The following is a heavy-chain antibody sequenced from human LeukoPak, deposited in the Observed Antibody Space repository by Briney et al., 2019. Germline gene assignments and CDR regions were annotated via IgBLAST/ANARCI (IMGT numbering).Heavy chain of an antibody. J-gene: IGHJ4*02. Sequence: SETLSLTCTVSGGSISSSSYYWGWIRQPPGKGLEWIGSIYYSGITYYNPSLKSRVTISVDTSKNQFSLKLSSVTAADTAVYYCARDPPDIAVAHWGQGTLVTVSS. CDR1: GGSISSSSYY. D-gene: IGHD6-19*01. V-gene: IGHV4-39*07. CDR2: IYYSGIT. CDR3: ARDPPDIAVAH.